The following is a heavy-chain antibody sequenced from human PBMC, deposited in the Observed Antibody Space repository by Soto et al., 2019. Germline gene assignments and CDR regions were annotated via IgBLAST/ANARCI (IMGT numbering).Heavy chain of an antibody. Sequence: PLGSLRLSCAPSGFTFSIYIMNWVRQAPGKGLEWVSSITSSSSHIYYADSVKGRFTISRDNAKNSLYLQMHSLRVEDTAVYYCARESPGYFDHWGQGTLVTVSS. D-gene: IGHD2-8*02. CDR1: GFTFSIYI. V-gene: IGHV3-21*01. J-gene: IGHJ4*02. CDR2: ITSSSSHI. CDR3: ARESPGYFDH.